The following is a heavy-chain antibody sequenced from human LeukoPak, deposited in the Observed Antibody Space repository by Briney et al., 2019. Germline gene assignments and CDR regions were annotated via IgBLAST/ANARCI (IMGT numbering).Heavy chain of an antibody. D-gene: IGHD3/OR15-3a*01. CDR2: IWYDGSNK. V-gene: IGHV3-33*08. Sequence: GGSLRLSCAASGFTFSSYAMSWVRQVPGKGLEWVAVIWYDGSNKYYADSVKGRFTISRDISKNTLYLQMNSLRAEDTAVYYCARHKDWTFDYWGQGTLVTVSS. CDR3: ARHKDWTFDY. CDR1: GFTFSSYA. J-gene: IGHJ4*02.